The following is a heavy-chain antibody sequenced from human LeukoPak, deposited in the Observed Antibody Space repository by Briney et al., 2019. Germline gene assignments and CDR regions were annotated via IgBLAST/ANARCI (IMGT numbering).Heavy chain of an antibody. D-gene: IGHD5-12*01. Sequence: SETLSLTCTVSGGSISSTSFYWGWIRQPPGKGLEWIGSMYYSGTTYYNPSLKSRVTITADTSGNQLSLKLSSVTAADTAVYYCARQTFSGYDVRYYYCMDVWGKGTTVTVSS. V-gene: IGHV4-39*01. CDR3: ARQTFSGYDVRYYYCMDV. J-gene: IGHJ6*03. CDR2: MYYSGTT. CDR1: GGSISSTSFY.